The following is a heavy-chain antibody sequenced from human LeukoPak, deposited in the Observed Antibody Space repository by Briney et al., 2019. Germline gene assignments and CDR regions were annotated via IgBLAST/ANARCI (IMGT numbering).Heavy chain of an antibody. D-gene: IGHD5-18*01. CDR2: IYYSGST. CDR1: GGSISSSSYY. CDR3: ARGLQLWLAPYYYYMDV. J-gene: IGHJ6*03. Sequence: SETLSLTCTVSGGSISSSSYYWGWIRQPPGKGLEWIGSIYYSGSTYYNPSLKSRVTISVDTSKNQFSLKLSSVTAADTAVYYCARGLQLWLAPYYYYMDVWGKGTTVTVSS. V-gene: IGHV4-39*07.